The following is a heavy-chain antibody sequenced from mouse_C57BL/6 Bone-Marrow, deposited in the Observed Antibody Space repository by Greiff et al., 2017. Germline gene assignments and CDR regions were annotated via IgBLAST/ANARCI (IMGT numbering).Heavy chain of an antibody. Sequence: EVKLQESGGGLVKPGGSLKLSCAASGFTFSDYGMHWVRQAPEKGLEWVAYISSGSSTIYYADTVKGRFTISRDNAKNTLFLQMTSLRSEDTAMYYCARGYCGSSLHWYFDVWGTGTTVTVSS. J-gene: IGHJ1*03. V-gene: IGHV5-17*01. CDR1: GFTFSDYG. CDR3: ARGYCGSSLHWYFDV. CDR2: ISSGSSTI. D-gene: IGHD1-1*01.